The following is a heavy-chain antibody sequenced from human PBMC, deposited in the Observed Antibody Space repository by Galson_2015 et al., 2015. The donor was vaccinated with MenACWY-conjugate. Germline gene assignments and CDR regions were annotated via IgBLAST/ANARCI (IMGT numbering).Heavy chain of an antibody. D-gene: IGHD2-2*02. CDR1: GFTFRSYW. CDR3: ARGTWDIVVVSAAIHGFDI. V-gene: IGHV3-7*03. Sequence: SLRLSCAVSGFTFRSYWMSWVRQAPGKGLEWVANIDKDGSEKYYVDSVKGRFIISRDNAKNSLYLQMNSVRTEDTAVYYCARGTWDIVVVSAAIHGFDIWGQGTMVPVSS. CDR2: IDKDGSEK. J-gene: IGHJ3*02.